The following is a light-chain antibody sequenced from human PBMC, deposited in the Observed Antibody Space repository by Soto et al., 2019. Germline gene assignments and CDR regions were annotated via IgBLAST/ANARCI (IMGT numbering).Light chain of an antibody. CDR3: QQLNSYSWT. CDR2: KAS. CDR1: QSISSW. J-gene: IGKJ1*01. Sequence: DIQMTQSPSTLSASVGDRVTITCRASQSISSWLAWYQQKPGKAPKLLIYKASSLESGVPSRFSGSGSGTEFTLTISSLQPDDVATYYCQQLNSYSWTFGQGTKVEIK. V-gene: IGKV1-5*03.